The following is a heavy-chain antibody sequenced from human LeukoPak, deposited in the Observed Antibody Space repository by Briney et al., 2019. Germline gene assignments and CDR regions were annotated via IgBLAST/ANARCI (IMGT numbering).Heavy chain of an antibody. Sequence: GRSLRLSCAASGFTFSSYGMHWVRQAPGKGLEWVAVIWYDGSNKYYADSVKGRFTISRDNSKNTLYLQMNSLRAEDTAEYYCAREGSGWYSFRYGMDVWGKGTTVTVSS. V-gene: IGHV3-33*01. D-gene: IGHD6-19*01. CDR3: AREGSGWYSFRYGMDV. CDR1: GFTFSSYG. J-gene: IGHJ6*04. CDR2: IWYDGSNK.